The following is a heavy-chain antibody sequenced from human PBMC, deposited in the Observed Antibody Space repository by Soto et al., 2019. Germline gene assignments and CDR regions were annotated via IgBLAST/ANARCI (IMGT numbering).Heavy chain of an antibody. CDR2: IYYSGST. CDR1: GGSISSYY. D-gene: IGHD2-2*01. Sequence: QVQLQESGPGLVKPSETLSLTCTVSGGSISSYYWSWIRQPPGKGLEWIGYIYYSGSTNYNPSLKSRVTISVDTSKNQFSRKLSSVTAADTAVYYCARHEGSPPEPIVVVPAAIGYYYMDVWGKGTTVTVSS. J-gene: IGHJ6*03. V-gene: IGHV4-59*08. CDR3: ARHEGSPPEPIVVVPAAIGYYYMDV.